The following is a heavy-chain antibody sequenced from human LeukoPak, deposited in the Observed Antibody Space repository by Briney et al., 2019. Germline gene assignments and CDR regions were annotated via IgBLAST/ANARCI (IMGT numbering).Heavy chain of an antibody. D-gene: IGHD3-22*01. V-gene: IGHV3-11*01. CDR3: ARDKRWDTMISYYYGMDV. CDR1: GFTFSDYY. Sequence: GGSLRLSCAASGFTFSDYYMSWIRQAPGKGLEWVSYISSSGSTIYYADSVKGRFTISRDNAKNSLYLQMNSLRAEDTAVYYCARDKRWDTMISYYYGMDVWGQGNTVTVSS. J-gene: IGHJ6*02. CDR2: ISSSGSTI.